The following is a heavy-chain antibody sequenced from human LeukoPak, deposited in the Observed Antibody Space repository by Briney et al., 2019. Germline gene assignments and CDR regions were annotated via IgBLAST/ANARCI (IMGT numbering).Heavy chain of an antibody. Sequence: SETLSLTCTVSGDSISGYYWSWIRQPPGKGLEWIGYVFSSGTTNYNPSLKGRVTLLIDTSKNQFSLELSSVTAADTAVYYCAREGSSWSHYYYYYMDVWGKGTTVTVSS. J-gene: IGHJ6*03. CDR2: VFSSGTT. CDR3: AREGSSWSHYYYYYMDV. CDR1: GDSISGYY. V-gene: IGHV4-59*01. D-gene: IGHD6-13*01.